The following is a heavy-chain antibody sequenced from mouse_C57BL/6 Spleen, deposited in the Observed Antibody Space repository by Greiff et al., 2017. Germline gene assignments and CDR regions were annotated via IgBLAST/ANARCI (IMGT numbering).Heavy chain of an antibody. Sequence: QVQLQQSGPELVKPGASVKISCKASGYAFSSSWMNWVKQRPGKGLEWIGRIYPGDGDTNYNGKFKGKATLAADKSSSTAYMKLSSLTSEDSAVYFCARGVYFDYWGQGTTLTVSS. CDR1: GYAFSSSW. V-gene: IGHV1-82*01. J-gene: IGHJ2*01. CDR3: ARGVYFDY. CDR2: IYPGDGDT.